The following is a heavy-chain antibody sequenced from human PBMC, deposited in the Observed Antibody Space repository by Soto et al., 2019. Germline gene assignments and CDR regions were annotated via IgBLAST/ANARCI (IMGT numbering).Heavy chain of an antibody. CDR1: GGTFSSHA. V-gene: IGHV1-69*13. CDR2: IIPIFGTA. D-gene: IGHD2-2*01. CDR3: ARDRGNIVVVPAAHHPRTVTLDGMDV. J-gene: IGHJ6*02. Sequence: SVKVSCKASGGTFSSHAISWVRQATGQGLEWMGGIIPIFGTANYAQKFQGRVTITADESTSTAYMELSSLRSEDTAVYYCARDRGNIVVVPAAHHPRTVTLDGMDVWGQGTTVTVSS.